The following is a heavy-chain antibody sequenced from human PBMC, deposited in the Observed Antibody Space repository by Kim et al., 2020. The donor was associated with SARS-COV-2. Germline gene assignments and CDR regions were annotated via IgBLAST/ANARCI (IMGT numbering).Heavy chain of an antibody. CDR2: ISSSGSNI. CDR3: AREQQLVGWFDA. D-gene: IGHD6-13*01. Sequence: GGSLRLSCAASGFTFSDYDMRWIRQAPGKGLEWVAYISSSGSNIYYADSVKGRFTISRDNAKNSLYLQMNSLRAEDTAVYYCAREQQLVGWFDAWGQGTLVTASS. CDR1: GFTFSDYD. J-gene: IGHJ5*02. V-gene: IGHV3-11*04.